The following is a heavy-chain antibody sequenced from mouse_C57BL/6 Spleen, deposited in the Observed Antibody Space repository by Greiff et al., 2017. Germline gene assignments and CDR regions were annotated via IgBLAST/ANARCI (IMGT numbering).Heavy chain of an antibody. D-gene: IGHD4-1*01. V-gene: IGHV1-47*01. J-gene: IGHJ3*01. Sequence: QVQLKPSGAELVKPGASVKMSCKASGYTFTTYPIEWMQQNHGKSLEWIGNFHPYNDDTKYNETVKGKATLTVEKSSSTVYLELSRLTSDDSAVYYCARRGTGTAWFAYWGQGTLVTVSA. CDR3: ARRGTGTAWFAY. CDR2: FHPYNDDT. CDR1: GYTFTTYP.